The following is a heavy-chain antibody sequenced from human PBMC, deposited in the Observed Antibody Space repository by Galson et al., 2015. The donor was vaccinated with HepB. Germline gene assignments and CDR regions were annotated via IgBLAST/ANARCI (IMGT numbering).Heavy chain of an antibody. CDR1: GFTFNNAW. CDR2: IKTKAETGTT. J-gene: IGHJ4*02. Sequence: SLRLSRAASGFTFNNAWMSWVRQAPGKGLEWVGRIKTKAETGTTDYAAPFKGRFTISRDDFKRTVYLHMNSLETEDTAVYYCTIAPAGLNTSWPPGGYWGQGTLVTVSP. CDR3: TIAPAGLNTSWPPGGY. V-gene: IGHV3-15*01. D-gene: IGHD4-23*01.